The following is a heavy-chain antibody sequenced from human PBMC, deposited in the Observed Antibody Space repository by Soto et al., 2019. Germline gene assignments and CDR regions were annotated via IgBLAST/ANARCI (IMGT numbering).Heavy chain of an antibody. CDR1: GGSFSGYY. J-gene: IGHJ6*03. Sequence: QVQLQQWGAGLLKPSETLSLTCAVYGGSFSGYYWSWIRQPPGKGLEWIGEINHSGSTNYNPTLKSRVTISVDTSKNQVSLKLSSVTAADTAVYYCARGPKLHRRWQEPYYMDVWGKGTTVTVSS. CDR2: INHSGST. CDR3: ARGPKLHRRWQEPYYMDV. D-gene: IGHD1-7*01. V-gene: IGHV4-34*01.